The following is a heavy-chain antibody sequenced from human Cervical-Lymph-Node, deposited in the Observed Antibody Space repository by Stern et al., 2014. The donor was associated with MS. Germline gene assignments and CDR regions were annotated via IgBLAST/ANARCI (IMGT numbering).Heavy chain of an antibody. Sequence: QVQLVESGGGVVQPGRSLRLACAASGFAFNNYALHWVRQAPGKGLEWVAVISFDGSNKYHADSVKGRFTISRDNSKNTLYLQMNSLRAEDTAVYYCARDGERFRWFDPWGQGTLVTVSS. CDR2: ISFDGSNK. CDR3: ARDGERFRWFDP. D-gene: IGHD4-17*01. J-gene: IGHJ5*02. CDR1: GFAFNNYA. V-gene: IGHV3-30*01.